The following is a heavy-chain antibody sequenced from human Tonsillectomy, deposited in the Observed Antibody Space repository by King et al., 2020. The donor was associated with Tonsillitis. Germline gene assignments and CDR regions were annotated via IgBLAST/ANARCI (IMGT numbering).Heavy chain of an antibody. Sequence: QLVQSGAEVKKPGASVKVSCKASGYTFTGYYMHWVRQAPGQGLEWMGWINPNSGGPNYAQKFEGRVTMTRDTSISKAYMELSRLRSDDTAVYYCARVWVNSSVWYRAFDIWGQGTMVAVSS. V-gene: IGHV1-2*02. CDR1: GYTFTGYY. CDR3: ARVWVNSSVWYRAFDI. D-gene: IGHD6-19*01. J-gene: IGHJ3*02. CDR2: INPNSGGP.